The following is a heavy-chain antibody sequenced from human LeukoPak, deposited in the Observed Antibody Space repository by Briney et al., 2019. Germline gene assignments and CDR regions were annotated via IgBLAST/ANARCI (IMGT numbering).Heavy chain of an antibody. D-gene: IGHD2-21*02. J-gene: IGHJ4*02. CDR3: ARQTVTLDY. CDR2: IWYDGSNK. Sequence: GRSLRLSCAASGFTFRSYGMHWVRQAPGKGLEWVAVIWYDGSNKYYADSVKGRFPISRDNSKNTLYLQMNSLRAEDTAVYYCARQTVTLDYWGQGSLVTVSS. CDR1: GFTFRSYG. V-gene: IGHV3-33*01.